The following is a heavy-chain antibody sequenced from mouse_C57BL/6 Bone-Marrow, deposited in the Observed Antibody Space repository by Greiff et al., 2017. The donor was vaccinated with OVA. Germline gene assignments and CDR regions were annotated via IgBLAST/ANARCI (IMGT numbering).Heavy chain of an antibody. CDR1: GFTFSDYG. Sequence: DVKLQESGGGLVKPGGSLKLSCAASGFTFSDYGMHWVRQAPEKGLEWVAYISSGSSTIYYADTVKGRFTISRDNAKNTLFLQMTSLRSEDTAMYYCARGRLGRGYFDYWGQGTTLTVSS. CDR3: ARGRLGRGYFDY. V-gene: IGHV5-17*01. J-gene: IGHJ2*01. D-gene: IGHD4-1*01. CDR2: ISSGSSTI.